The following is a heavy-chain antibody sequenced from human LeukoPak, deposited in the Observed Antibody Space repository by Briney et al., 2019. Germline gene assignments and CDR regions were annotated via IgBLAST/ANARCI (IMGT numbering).Heavy chain of an antibody. D-gene: IGHD3-10*01. V-gene: IGHV4-34*01. CDR1: GGSFSGYY. CDR3: ARGERLWFGELSAWFDP. J-gene: IGHJ5*02. CDR2: INHSGST. Sequence: PSETLSLTCAVYGGSFSGYYWSWIRQPPGKGLEWIGEINHSGSTNYNPSLKSRVTISVDTSKNQFSLKLSSVTAADTAVYYCARGERLWFGELSAWFDPWGQGTLVTVSS.